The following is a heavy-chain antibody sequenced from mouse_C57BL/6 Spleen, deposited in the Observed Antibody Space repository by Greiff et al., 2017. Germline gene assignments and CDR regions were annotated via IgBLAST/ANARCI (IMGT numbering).Heavy chain of an antibody. V-gene: IGHV5-17*01. CDR1: GFTFSDYG. J-gene: IGHJ4*01. CDR2: ISSGSSTI. CDR3: ARDSIYYYGSSYVGYAMDY. D-gene: IGHD1-1*01. Sequence: EVKLVESGGGLVKPGGSLKLSCAASGFTFSDYGMHWVRQAPEKGLEWVAYISSGSSTIYYADTVKGRFTISRDNAKNTLFLQMTSLRSEDTAMYYCARDSIYYYGSSYVGYAMDYWGQGTSVTVSS.